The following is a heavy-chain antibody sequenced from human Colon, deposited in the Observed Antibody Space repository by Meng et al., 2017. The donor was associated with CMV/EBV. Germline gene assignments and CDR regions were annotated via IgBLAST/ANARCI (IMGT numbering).Heavy chain of an antibody. CDR1: GDSISGRSYY. D-gene: IGHD5-24*01. CDR3: ARMALHWYFDL. CDR2: IYYTGND. V-gene: IGHV4-39*07. J-gene: IGHJ2*01. Sequence: QPQGPGPDLVNPSATLSLTCTVSGDSISGRSYYWGWIRQPPGKGLEWIASIYYTGNDYHNPSLKSRVTISIDTSNNQFSLRLTSVTAADTAVYYCARMALHWYFDLWGRGTLVTVSS.